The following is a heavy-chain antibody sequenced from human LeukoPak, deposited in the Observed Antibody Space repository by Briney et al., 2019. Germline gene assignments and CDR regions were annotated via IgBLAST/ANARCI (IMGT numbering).Heavy chain of an antibody. CDR2: IYYSGST. J-gene: IGHJ4*02. CDR3: ARHGIGHYYGSGSYYTLSPYYFDY. Sequence: PSETLSLTCTVSGGSISSSSYYWGWIRQPPGKGLEWIGSIYYSGSTYYNPSLKSRVTISVDTSKNQFSLKLSSVTAADTAVYYCARHGIGHYYGSGSYYTLSPYYFDYWGQGTLVTVSS. D-gene: IGHD3-10*01. V-gene: IGHV4-39*01. CDR1: GGSISSSSYY.